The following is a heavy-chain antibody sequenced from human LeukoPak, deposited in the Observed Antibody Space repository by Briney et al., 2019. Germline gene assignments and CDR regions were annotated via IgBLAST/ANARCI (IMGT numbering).Heavy chain of an antibody. J-gene: IGHJ5*02. CDR3: ARVRGVSYWFDP. V-gene: IGHV1-2*06. D-gene: IGHD3-10*01. CDR2: INPNSGGT. Sequence: KPGASVKVSCKASGYTFTGYYMHWVRQAPGQGLEWMGRINPNSGGTNYAQKFQGRVTMTRDTSISTAYMELSRLRSDDTAVYYCARVRGVSYWFDPWGQRTLVTVSS. CDR1: GYTFTGYY.